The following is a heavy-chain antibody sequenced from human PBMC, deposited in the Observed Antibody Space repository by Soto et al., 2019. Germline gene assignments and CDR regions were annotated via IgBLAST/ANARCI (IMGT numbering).Heavy chain of an antibody. CDR3: AHRSDSSSWYSLYYFDY. J-gene: IGHJ4*02. D-gene: IGHD6-13*01. CDR1: GFSLSTSGVG. Sequence: QITLKESGPTLVKPTQTLTLTCTFSGFSLSTSGVGVGWIRQPPGKALEWLALIYWDDDKRYSPYLKSRLTITKDTSKNQVVLTMTNMDPVDTATYYCAHRSDSSSWYSLYYFDYWGQGTLVTVSS. CDR2: IYWDDDK. V-gene: IGHV2-5*02.